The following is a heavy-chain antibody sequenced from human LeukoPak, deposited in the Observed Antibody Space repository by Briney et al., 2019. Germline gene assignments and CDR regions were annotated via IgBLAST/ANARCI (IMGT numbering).Heavy chain of an antibody. V-gene: IGHV3-23*01. Sequence: GGSLRLSCAASGFSFRSYTMNWVRQAPGKGLEWVSGISDSGSATLYADSVKGRFTISRDNSKNTLELQMNSLRAEDAAIYFCAKDLNTMTLYGVDVWGQGTTVTVSS. CDR3: AKDLNTMTLYGVDV. CDR1: GFSFRSYT. CDR2: ISDSGSAT. J-gene: IGHJ6*02. D-gene: IGHD3-22*01.